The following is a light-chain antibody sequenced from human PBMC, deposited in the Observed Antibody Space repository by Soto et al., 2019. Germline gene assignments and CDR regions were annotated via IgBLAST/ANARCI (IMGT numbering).Light chain of an antibody. CDR1: QTISNY. CDR3: QQSYSPART. J-gene: IGKJ1*01. CDR2: AAS. Sequence: DLQMTQSPSSLSASVGDRVTITCRASQTISNYLNWYQQKPGKAPKLLIYAASSLQRGVPSRFSGSGSGTGFTLTISSLQPEDFATYYCQQSYSPARTFGQGTKVEIK. V-gene: IGKV1-39*01.